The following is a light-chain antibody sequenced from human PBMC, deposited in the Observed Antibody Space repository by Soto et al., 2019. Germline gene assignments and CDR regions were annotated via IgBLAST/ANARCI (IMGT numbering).Light chain of an antibody. CDR2: AAS. J-gene: IGKJ4*01. V-gene: IGKV1-17*03. Sequence: DIQMTQSPSAMSASVGDRVTITCRASQGIDNYLACFQQKPGKVPQRLIYAASTLQSGVPSRFSGSGSGTEFTLTISSLQPEDFATYYCLQHRSYPLTFGGGTKVEIK. CDR3: LQHRSYPLT. CDR1: QGIDNY.